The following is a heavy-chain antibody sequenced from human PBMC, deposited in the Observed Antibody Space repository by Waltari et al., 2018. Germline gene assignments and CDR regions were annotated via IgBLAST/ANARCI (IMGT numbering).Heavy chain of an antibody. CDR3: ARTYHNDYDSSGYYLDY. CDR1: GFSLSTTGMC. CDR2: INWDDDR. V-gene: IGHV2-70*17. Sequence: QVTLRESGPALVKPTQTLTLTCTFSGFSLSTTGMCVSCIRQPPGKALGGLARINWDDDRLYRTSLRTSLTISKDTSKNQVVLTMTNMDPADTATYYCARTYHNDYDSSGYYLDYWGQGTLVTVSS. J-gene: IGHJ4*02. D-gene: IGHD3-22*01.